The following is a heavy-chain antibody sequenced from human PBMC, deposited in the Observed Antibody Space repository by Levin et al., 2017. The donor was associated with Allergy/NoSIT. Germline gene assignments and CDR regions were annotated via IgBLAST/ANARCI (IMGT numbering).Heavy chain of an antibody. V-gene: IGHV1-2*02. D-gene: IGHD5-24*01. Sequence: GGSLRLSCKASGYTFTGYYMHWVRQAPGQGLEWMGWINPNSGGTNYAQKFQGRVTMTRDTSISTAYMELSRLRSDDTAVYYCARVSGSAGVEMASQYFDPWGQGTLVTVSS. CDR3: ARVSGSAGVEMASQYFDP. J-gene: IGHJ5*02. CDR2: INPNSGGT. CDR1: GYTFTGYY.